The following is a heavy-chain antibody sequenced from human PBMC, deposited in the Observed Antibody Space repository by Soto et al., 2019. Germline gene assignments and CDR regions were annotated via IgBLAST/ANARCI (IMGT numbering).Heavy chain of an antibody. CDR1: GFTFSSYS. Sequence: ESLRLSCAASGFTFSSYSMNWVRQAPGKGLEWVSSISSSSSYIYYADSVKGRFTISRDNAKNSLYLQMNSLRAEDTAVYYCARPGYSSGWYYYYYGMDVWGQGTTVTVSS. D-gene: IGHD6-19*01. CDR2: ISSSSSYI. V-gene: IGHV3-21*01. J-gene: IGHJ6*02. CDR3: ARPGYSSGWYYYYYGMDV.